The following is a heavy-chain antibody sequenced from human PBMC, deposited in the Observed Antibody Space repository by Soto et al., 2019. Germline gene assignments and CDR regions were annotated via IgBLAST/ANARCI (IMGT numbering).Heavy chain of an antibody. CDR2: TYYRYKWYN. V-gene: IGHV6-1*01. J-gene: IGHJ6*02. CDR3: ARDYYYGMDI. Sequence: PSRTLSLTCDISGDSVSSNSSAWNWIRQSPSRGLEWLGRTYYRYKWYNDYAVSVKSRITIYPDTSKNQFSLQLNSVTPEDTAVYYCARDYYYGMDIWGQGTTVTVSS. CDR1: GDSVSSNSSA.